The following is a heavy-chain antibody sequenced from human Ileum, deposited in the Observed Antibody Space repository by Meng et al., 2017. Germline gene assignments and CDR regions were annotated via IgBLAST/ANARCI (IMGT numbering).Heavy chain of an antibody. J-gene: IGHJ5*02. D-gene: IGHD3-10*01. V-gene: IGHV4-34*01. CDR2: INHSGST. CDR3: ARVGYYGSGS. CDR1: GGSFSGYY. Sequence: QVQLQGWVSGLLKPSGTLSLTCAGYGGSFSGYYWSWIRQPPGKGLEWIGEINHSGSTNYNPSLKSRVTISVDTSKNQFSLKLSSVTAADTAVYYCARVGYYGSGSWGQGTLVTVSS.